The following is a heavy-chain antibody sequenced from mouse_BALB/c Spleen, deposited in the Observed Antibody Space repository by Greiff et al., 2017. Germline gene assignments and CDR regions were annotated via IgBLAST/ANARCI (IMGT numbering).Heavy chain of an antibody. Sequence: VQLKESGPGLVAPSQSLSITCTVSGFSLSRYSVHWVRQPPGKGLEWLGMIWGGGSTDYNSALKSRLSISKDNSKSQVFLKMNSLQTDDTAMYYCASPSTMPHAMDYWGQGTSVTVSS. CDR2: IWGGGST. CDR3: ASPSTMPHAMDY. D-gene: IGHD2-1*01. J-gene: IGHJ4*01. V-gene: IGHV2-6-4*01. CDR1: GFSLSRYS.